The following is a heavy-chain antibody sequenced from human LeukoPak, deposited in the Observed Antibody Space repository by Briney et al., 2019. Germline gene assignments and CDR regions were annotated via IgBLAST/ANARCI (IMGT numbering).Heavy chain of an antibody. Sequence: GGSLRLSCAASGFTFNTYAMSWVRQAPGKGLEWVSTISASGGSTYYADSVKGRFSISRDNSKNTVYLQVDSLRPEDTVVYYCAKRRYGDNGDFDAWGQGTLVTVSS. J-gene: IGHJ4*02. CDR2: ISASGGST. CDR3: AKRRYGDNGDFDA. CDR1: GFTFNTYA. D-gene: IGHD4-17*01. V-gene: IGHV3-23*01.